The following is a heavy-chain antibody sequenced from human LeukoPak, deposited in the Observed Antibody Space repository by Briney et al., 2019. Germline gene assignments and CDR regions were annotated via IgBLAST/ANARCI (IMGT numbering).Heavy chain of an antibody. CDR2: INHGGRT. CDR1: GESFSIYY. J-gene: IGHJ2*01. Sequence: PSETLSLTCAVYGESFSIYYYSWIRQSPGKGLEWIGEINHGGRTKYNPSLKSRVAISVDMSKNQFSLRLNSVTAADTAMYYCARVYGAAPRYFDLWGRGTLVTVSS. V-gene: IGHV4-34*01. CDR3: ARVYGAAPRYFDL. D-gene: IGHD2-8*01.